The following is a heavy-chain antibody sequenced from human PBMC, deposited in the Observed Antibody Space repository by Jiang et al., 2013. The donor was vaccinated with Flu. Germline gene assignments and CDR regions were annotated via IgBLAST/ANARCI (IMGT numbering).Heavy chain of an antibody. J-gene: IGHJ5*02. CDR3: ATDRAPLAALDGLGS. Sequence: RLSCAASGFTFTTYGMHWVRQPPGKGLEWVALISYQGGDKFYADSVKGRFTISRDNSNNKLYLQMNSLRPDDTAVYFCATDRAPLAALDGLGSWGQGALVTVSP. V-gene: IGHV3-30*03. D-gene: IGHD3-16*01. CDR1: GFTFTTYG. CDR2: ISYQGGDK.